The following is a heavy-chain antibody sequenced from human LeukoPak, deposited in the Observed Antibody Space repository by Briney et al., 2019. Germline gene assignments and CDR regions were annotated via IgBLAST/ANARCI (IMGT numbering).Heavy chain of an antibody. CDR2: VHHRGST. CDR3: ARDGTEGRWYFDV. J-gene: IGHJ2*01. Sequence: DPSQTLSLTCTVSGDSVSRADSYWSWIRQHPGKGLEWIGFVHHRGSTFYNPSLKSRVTLSVDTSKNQFSLKLFSVTAADTAVYYCARDGTEGRWYFDVWGRGTRLTVSS. D-gene: IGHD1-1*01. V-gene: IGHV4-31*03. CDR1: GDSVSRADSY.